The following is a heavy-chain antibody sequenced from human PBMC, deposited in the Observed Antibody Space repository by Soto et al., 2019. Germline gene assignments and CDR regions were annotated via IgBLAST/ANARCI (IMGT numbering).Heavy chain of an antibody. CDR1: GASIRDVDYY. CDR3: ARVGYGDYGRGYYFDF. CDR2: IDYTGGT. J-gene: IGHJ4*02. D-gene: IGHD4-17*01. Sequence: PSETLSLTCSVSGASIRDVDYYWSWLRQPPGKGPEWIGIIDYTGGTHYNPTLTGPVSMSVDTSANQFSLKVNFVTAADSAVYYCARVGYGDYGRGYYFDFWGPGILVTVSS. V-gene: IGHV4-30-4*01.